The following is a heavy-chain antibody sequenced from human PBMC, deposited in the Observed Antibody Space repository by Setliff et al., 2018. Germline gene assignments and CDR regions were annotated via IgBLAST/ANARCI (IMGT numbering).Heavy chain of an antibody. Sequence: PSETLSLTCSVSGGSIRNYNWIRRTAGKRLEWIGRVYNSGTTYNAFFASRVTMSIDTSKNQFSLNLNSVTAADTALYYCAKESLAINTRWFDPWGQGILVTVSS. J-gene: IGHJ5*02. D-gene: IGHD3-3*02. V-gene: IGHV4-4*07. CDR2: VYNSGTT. CDR1: GGSIRNYN. CDR3: AKESLAINTRWFDP.